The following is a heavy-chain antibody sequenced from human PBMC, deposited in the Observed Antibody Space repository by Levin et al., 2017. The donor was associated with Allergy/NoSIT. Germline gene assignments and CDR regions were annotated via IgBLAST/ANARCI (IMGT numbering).Heavy chain of an antibody. Sequence: SCAASGFSFSNAWMIWVRQAPGKGLEWVGRIKDKNDGGTIDSAAPVKVRFTISRDDSKNTLYLQLNSLKTEDTAVYYCSTFYDVLTGYKRYEYFRHWGQGTLVTVSS. CDR2: IKDKNDGGTI. CDR3: STFYDVLTGYKRYEYFRH. V-gene: IGHV3-15*01. D-gene: IGHD3-9*01. J-gene: IGHJ1*01. CDR1: GFSFSNAW.